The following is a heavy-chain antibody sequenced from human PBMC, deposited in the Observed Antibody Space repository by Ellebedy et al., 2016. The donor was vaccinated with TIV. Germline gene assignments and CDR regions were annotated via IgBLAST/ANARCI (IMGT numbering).Heavy chain of an antibody. CDR2: IKQDGGEK. J-gene: IGHJ4*02. Sequence: GESLKISCVASGFTFSNYWMSWVRQAPGKGLEWVANIKQDGGEKNFVDSVKGRFTISRDNAKNSLYLQMNSLRAEDTAVYYCAREAISYATSGYYFDSWGQGTLVAVSS. D-gene: IGHD3-22*01. CDR1: GFTFSNYW. V-gene: IGHV3-7*01. CDR3: AREAISYATSGYYFDS.